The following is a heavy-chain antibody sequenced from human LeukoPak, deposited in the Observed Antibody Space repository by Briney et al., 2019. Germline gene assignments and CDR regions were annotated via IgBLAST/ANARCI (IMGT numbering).Heavy chain of an antibody. CDR2: IYYSGST. CDR1: GASVSDYY. Sequence: SETLSLTCSVSGASVSDYYWSWIRQPPGKGLEWIGYIYYSGSTNYNPSLKSRVTISVDTSKNQFSLKLSSVTAADTAVYYCARDQLLLSWGQGTLVTVSS. D-gene: IGHD2-2*01. CDR3: ARDQLLLS. V-gene: IGHV4-59*02. J-gene: IGHJ5*02.